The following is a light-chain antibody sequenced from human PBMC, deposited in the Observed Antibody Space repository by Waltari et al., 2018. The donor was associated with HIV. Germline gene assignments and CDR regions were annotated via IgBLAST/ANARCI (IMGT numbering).Light chain of an antibody. J-gene: IGLJ3*02. CDR3: LLYVGSGNWV. CDR1: SGSVSPSPS. V-gene: IGLV8-61*01. Sequence: QPVVTQEPSVSVSPGGTVTLTCALRSGSVSPSPSPTGYQQTPGQAPRTLIYSTNTRSSGVPDRFSGSILGDRGALTITGAQADDECDYYCLLYVGSGNWVFGGGTKLTVL. CDR2: STN.